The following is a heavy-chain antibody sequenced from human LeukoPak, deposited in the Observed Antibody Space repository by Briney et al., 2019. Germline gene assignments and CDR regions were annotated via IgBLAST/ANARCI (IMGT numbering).Heavy chain of an antibody. D-gene: IGHD2/OR15-2a*01. Sequence: SETLSLTCTVSGASISDNYWSWIRQPPGKGLEWIGDIYYTGNTNYNPSLKSRVAISVDTSKNQLSLKLSSVTAADTAVYYCARGNSNDHLAWFGPWGQGTLVSVSS. CDR1: GASISDNY. J-gene: IGHJ5*02. CDR3: ARGNSNDHLAWFGP. V-gene: IGHV4-59*01. CDR2: IYYTGNT.